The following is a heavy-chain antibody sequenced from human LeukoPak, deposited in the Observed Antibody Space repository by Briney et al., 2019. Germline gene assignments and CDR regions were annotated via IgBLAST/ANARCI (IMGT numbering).Heavy chain of an antibody. Sequence: KSSETLSLTCTGSGGTSSGYYWIWMRQPPGKGLVGMGYIYYSGSTNYNPSLDSRVTISVDTSKNQSSLKLSSVTAADTAVYYCARVAGGVSSGWWHEYDAFDIWGQGTMVTVSS. J-gene: IGHJ3*02. D-gene: IGHD6-19*01. V-gene: IGHV4-59*01. CDR2: IYYSGST. CDR3: ARVAGGVSSGWWHEYDAFDI. CDR1: GGTSSGYY.